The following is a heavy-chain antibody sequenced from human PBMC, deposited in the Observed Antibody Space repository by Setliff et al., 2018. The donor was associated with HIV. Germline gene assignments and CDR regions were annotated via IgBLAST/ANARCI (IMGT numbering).Heavy chain of an antibody. J-gene: IGHJ6*03. V-gene: IGHV4-39*01. CDR1: GGSISNITYF. Sequence: SETLSLTCTVSGGSISNITYFWGWIRQPPGKGLEWIGSIFYSGDTYYNPSLKSRVTISVDTSKNQFSLKLRSVTAADTAVYHCARHITGWYDYYYYMDVWGKGNTVTVSS. D-gene: IGHD6-19*01. CDR2: IFYSGDT. CDR3: ARHITGWYDYYYYMDV.